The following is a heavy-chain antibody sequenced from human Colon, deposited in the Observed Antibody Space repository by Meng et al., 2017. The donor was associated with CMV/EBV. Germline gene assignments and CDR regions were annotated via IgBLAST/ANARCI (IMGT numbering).Heavy chain of an antibody. CDR1: GFTFSSYA. V-gene: IGHV3-30*04. D-gene: IGHD2-2*01. CDR3: ASPGLYCSSTSCYYFDY. Sequence: AESLRLSCAASGFTFSSYAMHWVRQAPGKGLEWVAVISYDGSNKYYADSVKGRFTISRDNSKNTLYLQMNSLRAEDTAVYYCASPGLYCSSTSCYYFDYWGQGTLVTVSS. J-gene: IGHJ4*02. CDR2: ISYDGSNK.